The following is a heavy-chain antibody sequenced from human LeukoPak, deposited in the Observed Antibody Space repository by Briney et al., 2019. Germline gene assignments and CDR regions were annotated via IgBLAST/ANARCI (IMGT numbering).Heavy chain of an antibody. Sequence: PSETLSLTCTVSGGSIRSSTDYWGWIRQPPGKDLEWIGSIYYSGSTYYNPSLKSRVTISVDTSKNQFSVKLSSVTAADTAVYYCARSIRGYSSGWYYFDYWGQGTLITVSS. CDR2: IYYSGST. D-gene: IGHD6-19*01. CDR1: GGSIRSSTDY. V-gene: IGHV4-39*07. J-gene: IGHJ4*02. CDR3: ARSIRGYSSGWYYFDY.